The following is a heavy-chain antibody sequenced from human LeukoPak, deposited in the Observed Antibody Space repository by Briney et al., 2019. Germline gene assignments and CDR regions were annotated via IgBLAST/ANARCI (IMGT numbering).Heavy chain of an antibody. Sequence: PSETLSLTCAVYGGSFSGYYWSWIRQPPGKGLEWIGEINHSGSTNSNPSLKSRVTISVDTSKNQFSLKLPSVTAADTAVYYCARLMVSSGYYYDPFDYWGQGTLVTVSP. V-gene: IGHV4-34*01. CDR1: GGSFSGYY. CDR3: ARLMVSSGYYYDPFDY. J-gene: IGHJ4*02. D-gene: IGHD3-22*01. CDR2: INHSGST.